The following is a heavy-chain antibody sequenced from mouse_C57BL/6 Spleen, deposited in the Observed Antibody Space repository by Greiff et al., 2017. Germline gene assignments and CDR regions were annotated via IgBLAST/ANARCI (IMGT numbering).Heavy chain of an antibody. J-gene: IGHJ1*03. CDR1: GYTFTSYW. Sequence: EVQLQQSGTVLARPGASVKMSCKTSGYTFTSYWMHWVKQRPGQGLEWIGAIYPGNSDTSSNQKFKGKAKLTAVTSASTAYMELSSLTNEDSAVYYCARGTNATVGYFDVWGTGTTVTVSS. CDR3: ARGTNATVGYFDV. D-gene: IGHD1-1*01. CDR2: IYPGNSDT. V-gene: IGHV1-5*01.